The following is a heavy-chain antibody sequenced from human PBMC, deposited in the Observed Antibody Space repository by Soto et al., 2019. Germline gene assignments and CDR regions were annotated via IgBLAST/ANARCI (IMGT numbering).Heavy chain of an antibody. CDR3: ASSDSSGHDAFDI. V-gene: IGHV4-30-4*01. J-gene: IGHJ3*02. D-gene: IGHD3-22*01. CDR2: IYYSGST. Sequence: PSETLSLTCTVSGGSISSGDYYLSWIRQPPGKGLEWIGYIYYSGSTYYNPSLKSRVTISVDTSKNQLSLKLSSVTAADTAVYYCASSDSSGHDAFDIWGQGTMVTVSS. CDR1: GGSISSGDYY.